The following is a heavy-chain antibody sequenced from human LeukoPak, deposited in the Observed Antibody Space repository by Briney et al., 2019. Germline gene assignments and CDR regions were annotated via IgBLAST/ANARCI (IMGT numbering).Heavy chain of an antibody. CDR1: GYTFTGYY. CDR3: ARANAYSSSWHNWFDP. D-gene: IGHD6-13*01. J-gene: IGHJ5*02. CDR2: INPNSGGT. Sequence: ASVKVSCKASGYTFTGYYMHWVRQAPGQGLEWMGWINPNSGGTNYAQKFQGRVTMTRDTSISTAYMELSRLRSDDTAVYYCARANAYSSSWHNWFDPWGQGTLVTVSS. V-gene: IGHV1-2*02.